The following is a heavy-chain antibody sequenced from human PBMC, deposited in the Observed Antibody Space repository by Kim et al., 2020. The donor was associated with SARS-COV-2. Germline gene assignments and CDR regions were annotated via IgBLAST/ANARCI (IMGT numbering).Heavy chain of an antibody. J-gene: IGHJ4*02. CDR3: VRYGREDGAVH. D-gene: IGHD2-8*01. V-gene: IGHV3-64D*06. Sequence: GGSLRLSCSGSGFTFSDYAMHWVRRAPGMGLQYVSATTRDGDGSFYADSVKERFIIFRDKSKNTLFLQMSGLRVEDTAVYYCVRYGREDGAVHWGQGTLVSVSS. CDR1: GFTFSDYA. CDR2: TTRDGDGS.